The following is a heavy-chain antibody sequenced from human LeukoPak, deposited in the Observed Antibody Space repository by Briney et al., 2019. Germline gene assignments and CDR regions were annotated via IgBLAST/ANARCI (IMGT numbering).Heavy chain of an antibody. CDR2: IRYDGSNK. V-gene: IGHV3-30*02. Sequence: GGSLRLSCAASGFTFSSYGMHWVRQAPGKGPEWVAFIRYDGSNKYYADSVKGRFTISRDNSKNTLYLQMNSLRAEDTAVYYCANPSTTVVTLSGWGQGTLVTVSS. CDR1: GFTFSSYG. CDR3: ANPSTTVVTLSG. J-gene: IGHJ4*02. D-gene: IGHD4-23*01.